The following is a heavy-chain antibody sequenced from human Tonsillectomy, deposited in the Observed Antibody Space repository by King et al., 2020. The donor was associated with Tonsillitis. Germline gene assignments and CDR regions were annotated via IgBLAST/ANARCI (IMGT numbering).Heavy chain of an antibody. V-gene: IGHV3-15*01. D-gene: IGHD2-2*01. Sequence: VQLVESGGGLVKPGGSLRLSCAASGFTFSNAWMSWVRQAPGKGLEWVGRIKSKTDGGTTDYAAPVKGRFTISRDDSKNTLYLQMNSLKTEDTAVYYCTTPPPYCSSTSCYDPWGQGTLVTVSS. CDR2: IKSKTDGGTT. J-gene: IGHJ5*02. CDR3: TTPPPYCSSTSCYDP. CDR1: GFTFSNAW.